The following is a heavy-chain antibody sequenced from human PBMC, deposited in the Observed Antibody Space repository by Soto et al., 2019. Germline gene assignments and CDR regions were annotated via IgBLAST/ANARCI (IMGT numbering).Heavy chain of an antibody. CDR2: IIPIFGTA. Sequence: SVKVSCKASGGTFSSYAISWVRQAPGQGLEWMGGIIPIFGTANYAQKFQGRVTITADESTSTAYMELSGLRSEDTAVYYCARLYCSGGSCYYYFDYWGQGTLVTVSS. V-gene: IGHV1-69*13. CDR3: ARLYCSGGSCYYYFDY. D-gene: IGHD2-15*01. CDR1: GGTFSSYA. J-gene: IGHJ4*02.